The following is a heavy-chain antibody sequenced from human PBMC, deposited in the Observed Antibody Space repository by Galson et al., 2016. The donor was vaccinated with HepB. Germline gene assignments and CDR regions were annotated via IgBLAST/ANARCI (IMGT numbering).Heavy chain of an antibody. V-gene: IGHV1-69*13. CDR2: IIPTFGSA. CDR3: ARGLGEYSRPPSRLAFDS. Sequence: SVKVSCKASGGTFSNYAVSWVRQVPGQGLEWLVGIIPTFGSANYAQRFRGRVTITADESTSTAYLALTSLRSDDTAVYFCARGLGEYSRPPSRLAFDSWGQGTLVTVSS. D-gene: IGHD2/OR15-2a*01. J-gene: IGHJ4*02. CDR1: GGTFSNYA.